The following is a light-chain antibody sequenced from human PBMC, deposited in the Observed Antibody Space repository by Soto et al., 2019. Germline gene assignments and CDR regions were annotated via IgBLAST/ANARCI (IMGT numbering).Light chain of an antibody. Sequence: EIVLTQSPATLSLSPGERATLSSRASQSVSSYLAWYQQKPGQAPRLLIYDASNRATGIPARFSGSGSGTDFTLTISSLEPEDFAVYYCHQRSNGLFTFGPGTKVDIK. V-gene: IGKV3-11*01. CDR2: DAS. CDR3: HQRSNGLFT. J-gene: IGKJ3*01. CDR1: QSVSSY.